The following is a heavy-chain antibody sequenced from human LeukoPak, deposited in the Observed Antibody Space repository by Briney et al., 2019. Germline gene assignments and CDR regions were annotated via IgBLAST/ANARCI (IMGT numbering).Heavy chain of an antibody. Sequence: ASVKVSCNASGYTFTGYYMHWVRQAPGQGLEWMGWINPNSGGTNYAQKFQGRVTMTRDTSISTAYMELSSLRSEDTAVYYCARDVRADYYYYMDVWGKGTTVTVSS. CDR1: GYTFTGYY. V-gene: IGHV1-2*02. CDR3: ARDVRADYYYYMDV. J-gene: IGHJ6*03. CDR2: INPNSGGT.